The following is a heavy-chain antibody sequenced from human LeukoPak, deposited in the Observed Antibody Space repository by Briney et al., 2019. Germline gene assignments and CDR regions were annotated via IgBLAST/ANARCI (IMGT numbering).Heavy chain of an antibody. Sequence: PSETLSLTCAVYGGSFSGYYWSWIRQSPGKGLEWIGEINHSGSTNYNPSLKSRVTISVDTSKNQFSLKLSSVTAADTAVYYCARGNIGNIVATIYAFDIWGQGTMVTVSS. D-gene: IGHD5-12*01. CDR3: ARGNIGNIVATIYAFDI. J-gene: IGHJ3*02. V-gene: IGHV4-34*01. CDR1: GGSFSGYY. CDR2: INHSGST.